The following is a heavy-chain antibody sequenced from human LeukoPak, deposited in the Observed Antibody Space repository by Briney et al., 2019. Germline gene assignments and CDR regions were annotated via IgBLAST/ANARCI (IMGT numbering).Heavy chain of an antibody. CDR1: GYTFTRYD. Sequence: ASVKVSCKASGYTFTRYDINWVRQATGQGLEWVGWMNPNSGNTGYAQKFQGRVTITRNTSISTAYMELSSLRSEDTAVYYCARFRRYAFDIWGQGTMVTVSS. V-gene: IGHV1-8*03. J-gene: IGHJ3*02. CDR3: ARFRRYAFDI. CDR2: MNPNSGNT.